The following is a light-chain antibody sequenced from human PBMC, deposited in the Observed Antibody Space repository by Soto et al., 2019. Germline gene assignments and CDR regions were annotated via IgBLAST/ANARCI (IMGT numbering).Light chain of an antibody. V-gene: IGKV3-15*01. Sequence: EIGLTQSPSILSVSPGERVTLSCGATQTVSTNLAWYQQRPGQAPRLLIYGTSTRATGIPGRVSGSGSGTEFTLTISSLQSDAFAVYYCQQYNNWPWTFGQGTKVEIK. CDR2: GTS. CDR3: QQYNNWPWT. CDR1: QTVSTN. J-gene: IGKJ1*01.